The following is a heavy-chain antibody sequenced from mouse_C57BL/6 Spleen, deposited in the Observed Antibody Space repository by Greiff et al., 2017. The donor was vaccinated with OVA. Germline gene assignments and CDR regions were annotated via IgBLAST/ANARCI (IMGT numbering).Heavy chain of an antibody. V-gene: IGHV1-82*01. CDR3: ARSEDYGSSYDWYFDV. D-gene: IGHD1-1*01. CDR1: GYAFSSSW. Sequence: VQVVESGPELVKPGASVKISCKASGYAFSSSWMNWVKQRPGKGLEWIGRIYPGDGETNYNGKFKGKATLTADKSSSTAYMQLSSLTSEDSAVYFCARSEDYGSSYDWYFDVWGTGTTVTVSS. CDR2: IYPGDGET. J-gene: IGHJ1*03.